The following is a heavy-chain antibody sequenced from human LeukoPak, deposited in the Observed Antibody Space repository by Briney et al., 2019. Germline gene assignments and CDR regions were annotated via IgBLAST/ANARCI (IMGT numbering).Heavy chain of an antibody. CDR2: INHSGST. J-gene: IGHJ4*02. V-gene: IGHV4-34*01. CDR3: ARGRSPRMYYDFWSGYYGY. D-gene: IGHD3-3*01. CDR1: GGSFSGYY. Sequence: SETLSLTCAVYGGSFSGYYWSWIRQPPGKGLEWIGEINHSGSTNYNPSLKSRVTISVDTSKNQFSPKLSSVTAADTAVYYCARGRSPRMYYDFWSGYYGYWGQGTLVTVSS.